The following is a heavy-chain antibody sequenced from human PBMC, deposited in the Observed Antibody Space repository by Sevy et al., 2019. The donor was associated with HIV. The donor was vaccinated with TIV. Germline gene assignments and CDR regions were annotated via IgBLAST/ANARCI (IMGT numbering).Heavy chain of an antibody. CDR3: ARESRYSSGRTASWGCDY. J-gene: IGHJ4*02. V-gene: IGHV3-30-3*01. D-gene: IGHD6-19*01. CDR2: ISFDASNK. CDR1: GFDFSGYA. Sequence: GGSLRLSCAASGFDFSGYALHWVRQAPGKGLEWVAVISFDASNKYYTDPVKGRFTISRDNSKNTLYLQMHSLRGDDTAVYYCARESRYSSGRTASWGCDYWGQGALVTVSS.